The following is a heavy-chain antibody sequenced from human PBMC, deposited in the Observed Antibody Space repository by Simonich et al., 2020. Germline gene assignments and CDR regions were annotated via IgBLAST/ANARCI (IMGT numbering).Heavy chain of an antibody. CDR3: TRFDYYGSGSYYFDY. Sequence: EVQLVESGGGLVQPGGSLKLSCAASGFTFSGSAMHWVRQASGKGLEWVGRIRSKANSYATAYAASVKGRFTISREDSKNTAYLQMNSLKTEDTAVYYCTRFDYYGSGSYYFDYWGQGTLVTVSS. CDR1: GFTFSGSA. D-gene: IGHD3-10*01. J-gene: IGHJ4*02. V-gene: IGHV3-73*02. CDR2: IRSKANSYAT.